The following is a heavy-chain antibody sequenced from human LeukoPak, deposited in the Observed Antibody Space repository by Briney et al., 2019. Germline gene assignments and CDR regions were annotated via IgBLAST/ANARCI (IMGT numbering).Heavy chain of an antibody. Sequence: SQTLSLTCTVSGGSISSGGYYWSWIRQHPGKGLEWIGYIYYSGSTYYNPSLRSRVTISVDTSKNQFSLKLSSVTAADTAVYYCARDRYCSGGSCSYFDYWGQGTLVTVSS. V-gene: IGHV4-31*03. J-gene: IGHJ4*02. CDR2: IYYSGST. D-gene: IGHD2-15*01. CDR3: ARDRYCSGGSCSYFDY. CDR1: GGSISSGGYY.